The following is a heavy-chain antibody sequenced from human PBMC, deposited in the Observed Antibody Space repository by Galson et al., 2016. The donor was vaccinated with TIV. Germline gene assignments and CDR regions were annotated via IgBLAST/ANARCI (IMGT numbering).Heavy chain of an antibody. Sequence: SVKVSCKASGYTFTSFDISWIRQAPGQGLEWMGWMSPANGNTGYAQKFRGRITMTRHPSTTTVYMELSGLTSEDTAVYYCARGHYYDTSGYSFDFWGQGTLLTVSS. D-gene: IGHD3-22*01. CDR1: GYTFTSFD. V-gene: IGHV1-8*01. CDR3: ARGHYYDTSGYSFDF. CDR2: MSPANGNT. J-gene: IGHJ4*02.